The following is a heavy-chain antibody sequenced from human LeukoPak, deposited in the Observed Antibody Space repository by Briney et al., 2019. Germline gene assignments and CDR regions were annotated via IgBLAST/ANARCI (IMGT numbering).Heavy chain of an antibody. CDR1: GFTFSSYS. CDR2: ISSSSSYI. Sequence: PGGSLRLSYAAPGFTFSSYSMNWVRQAPGKGLEWVSSISSSSSYIYYADSVKGRFTISRDNAKNSLYLQMNSPRAEDTAVYYCASAVAVAGLNWFDPWGQGTLVTVSS. J-gene: IGHJ5*02. V-gene: IGHV3-21*01. D-gene: IGHD6-19*01. CDR3: ASAVAVAGLNWFDP.